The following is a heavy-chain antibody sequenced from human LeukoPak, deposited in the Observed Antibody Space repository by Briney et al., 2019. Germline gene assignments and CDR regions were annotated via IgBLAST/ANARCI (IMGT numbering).Heavy chain of an antibody. CDR2: ISGSGGST. CDR3: AKVPEADYDGSVSYYRGLDF. Sequence: GGSLRLSCAASGFTFSSYAMNWVRQAPGKGLEWVSFISGSGGSTYYADSVKGRFTISRDISKSTLYLQMNSLAAEDTAVYYCAKVPEADYDGSVSYYRGLDFWGQGTLVTVSS. J-gene: IGHJ4*02. V-gene: IGHV3-23*01. CDR1: GFTFSSYA. D-gene: IGHD3-10*01.